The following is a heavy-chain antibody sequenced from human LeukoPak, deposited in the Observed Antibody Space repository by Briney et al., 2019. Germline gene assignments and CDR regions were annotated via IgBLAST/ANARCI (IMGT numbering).Heavy chain of an antibody. CDR3: TTDRIGLMITFGGAPADY. Sequence: GGSLRLSCAASGFTFSNAWMSWVRQAPGKGLEWVGRIKSKTDGGTTDYAAPVKGRFTISRDDSKNTLYLQMNSLKTEDTAVYYCTTDRIGLMITFGGAPADYWGQGTLVTVSS. J-gene: IGHJ4*02. D-gene: IGHD3-16*01. V-gene: IGHV3-15*01. CDR1: GFTFSNAW. CDR2: IKSKTDGGTT.